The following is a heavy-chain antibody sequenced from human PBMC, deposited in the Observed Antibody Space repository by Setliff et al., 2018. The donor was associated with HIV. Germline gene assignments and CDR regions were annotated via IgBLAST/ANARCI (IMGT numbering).Heavy chain of an antibody. CDR2: IYYSGST. J-gene: IGHJ4*02. CDR3: AREYCSAGSCYSGR. Sequence: SETLSLTCTVSGGPISSSSDYWGWIRQPPGKGLEWIGYIYYSGSTYYNPSLKSRITISVDTSKNQFSLKLSSVTAADTAVYYCAREYCSAGSCYSGRWGQGMLVTVS. V-gene: IGHV4-39*02. CDR1: GGPISSSSDY. D-gene: IGHD2-15*01.